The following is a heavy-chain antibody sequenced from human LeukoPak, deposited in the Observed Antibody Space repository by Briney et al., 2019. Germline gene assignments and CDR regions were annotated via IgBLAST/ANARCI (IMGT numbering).Heavy chain of an antibody. Sequence: SETLSLTCTVSGGSIGSSTYYWGWIRQPPGEGLEWIGGIYYSGNTYYNPSLKSRVTISVDRSKNRFSLKLSSVTAADTAVYYCARRGSSWNWFDPWGQGTLVTVSS. CDR3: ARRGSSWNWFDP. CDR1: GGSIGSSTYY. V-gene: IGHV4-39*07. D-gene: IGHD6-13*01. J-gene: IGHJ5*02. CDR2: IYYSGNT.